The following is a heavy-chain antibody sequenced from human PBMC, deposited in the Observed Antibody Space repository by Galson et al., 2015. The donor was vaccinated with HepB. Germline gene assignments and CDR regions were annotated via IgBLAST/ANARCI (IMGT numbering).Heavy chain of an antibody. CDR1: GFTFSSYG. J-gene: IGHJ4*02. CDR3: ARDPTMVQGVPYSGYDSYFDY. CDR2: IWYDGSNK. V-gene: IGHV3-33*01. Sequence: SLRLSCAASGFTFSSYGMHWVRQAPGKGLEWVAVIWYDGSNKYYADSVKGRFTISRDNSKNTLYLQMNSLRAEDTAVYYCARDPTMVQGVPYSGYDSYFDYWGQGTLVTVSS. D-gene: IGHD5-12*01.